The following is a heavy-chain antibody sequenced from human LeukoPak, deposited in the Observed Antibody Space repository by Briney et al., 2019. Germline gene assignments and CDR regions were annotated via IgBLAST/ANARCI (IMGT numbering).Heavy chain of an antibody. D-gene: IGHD1-26*01. CDR1: GYTFTSYY. CDR2: INPSGGST. V-gene: IGHV1-46*01. CDR3: ARPHSLGGSFYVFDY. Sequence: ASVKVSCKASGYTFTSYYMHWVRQAPGQGLEWMGIINPSGGSTSYAQKFQGRVTMTRDMSTSTVYMDLRSLRPDDTAVYYCARPHSLGGSFYVFDYWGQGTLVTVSS. J-gene: IGHJ4*02.